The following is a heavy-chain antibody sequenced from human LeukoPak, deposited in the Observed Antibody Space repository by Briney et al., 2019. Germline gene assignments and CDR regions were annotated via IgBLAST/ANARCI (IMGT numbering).Heavy chain of an antibody. CDR2: ISYDGSNK. Sequence: GGSLRLSCAASGFTFSSYGMHWVRQAPGKGLEWVAVISYDGSNKYYADSVKGRFTISRDNSKSTLYLQMNSLRAEDTAVYYCAKDRITLYYYYGMDVWGQGTTVTVSS. V-gene: IGHV3-30*18. CDR1: GFTFSSYG. CDR3: AKDRITLYYYYGMDV. D-gene: IGHD3-10*01. J-gene: IGHJ6*02.